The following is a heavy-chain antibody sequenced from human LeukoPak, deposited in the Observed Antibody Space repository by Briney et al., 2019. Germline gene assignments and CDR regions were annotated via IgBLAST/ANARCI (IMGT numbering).Heavy chain of an antibody. CDR1: GYTFTHYS. CDR3: ARDLLSLFRGFDF. CDR2: INPNSGGT. Sequence: ASVTVSRKASGYTFTHYSIHWVRQAPGQGLEWMGWINPNSGGTNYAQIFQGRVTMTSDTSITTAYMELSRLRSDDTAVYYCARDLLSLFRGFDFWGQGTLVTVSS. V-gene: IGHV1-2*02. J-gene: IGHJ4*02. D-gene: IGHD2/OR15-2a*01.